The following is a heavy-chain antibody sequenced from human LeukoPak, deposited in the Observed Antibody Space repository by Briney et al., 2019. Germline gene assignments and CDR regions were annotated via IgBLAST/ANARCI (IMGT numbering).Heavy chain of an antibody. Sequence: SETLSLTCAVSGGSISSSNWWSWVRQPPGKGLEWIGEIYHSGSTNYNPSLKSRVTISVDKSKNQFSLKLSSVTAADTAVYYCARGQRIAVAGGDFDYWGQGTLVTVSS. CDR2: IYHSGST. CDR3: ARGQRIAVAGGDFDY. V-gene: IGHV4-4*02. D-gene: IGHD6-19*01. CDR1: GGSISSSNW. J-gene: IGHJ4*02.